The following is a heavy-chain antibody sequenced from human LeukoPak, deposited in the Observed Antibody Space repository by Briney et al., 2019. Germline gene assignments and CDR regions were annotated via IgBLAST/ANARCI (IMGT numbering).Heavy chain of an antibody. D-gene: IGHD4-17*01. Sequence: ASVKVSCKASGYTFTSYGISWVRQAPGQGLEWMGWISAYNGNTNYAQKLQGRVTMTTDTSTSTAYMELRGLRSDDTAVYYCARDYGDHNDWNHRHFDYWGQGTLVTVSS. CDR1: GYTFTSYG. J-gene: IGHJ4*02. CDR2: ISAYNGNT. CDR3: ARDYGDHNDWNHRHFDY. V-gene: IGHV1-18*01.